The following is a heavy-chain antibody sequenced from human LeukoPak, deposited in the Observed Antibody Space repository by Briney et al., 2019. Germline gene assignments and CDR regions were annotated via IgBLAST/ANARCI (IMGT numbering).Heavy chain of an antibody. CDR3: ARDLGYCSSTSCSSYFDY. CDR1: GFTFSSYE. V-gene: IGHV3-48*03. D-gene: IGHD2-2*01. J-gene: IGHJ4*02. CDR2: ISSSGSTI. Sequence: GGSLRLSCAASGFTFSSYEMNWVRQAPGKGLEWVSYISSSGSTIYYADSVKGRFTISRDNAKNSLYLRMNSLRAEDTAVYYCARDLGYCSSTSCSSYFDYWGQGTLVTVSS.